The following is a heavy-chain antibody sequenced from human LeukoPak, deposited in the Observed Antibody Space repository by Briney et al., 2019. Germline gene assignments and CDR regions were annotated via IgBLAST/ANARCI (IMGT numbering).Heavy chain of an antibody. V-gene: IGHV1-2*02. CDR3: ARVAMRGSWFDP. J-gene: IGHJ5*02. CDR1: GYTFTGYY. CDR2: INPNSGGT. Sequence: ASVKVSCKASGYTFTGYYMHSVRQAPGQGLERVGWINPNSGGTNYAQESQGRVTMTRETSISTANMELSMLRSDDTAVYYCARVAMRGSWFDPWGQGTLVTVSS. D-gene: IGHD2-2*01.